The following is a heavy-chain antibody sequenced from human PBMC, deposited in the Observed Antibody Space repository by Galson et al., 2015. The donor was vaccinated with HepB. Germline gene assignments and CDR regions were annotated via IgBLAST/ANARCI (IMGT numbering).Heavy chain of an antibody. V-gene: IGHV3-33*07. D-gene: IGHD3-10*01. CDR3: AREGIWFGELLSFDY. J-gene: IGHJ4*02. CDR1: GSTFGSYG. CDR2: IWYDGSNK. Sequence: SLRLSCAASGSTFGSYGVYWVRQAPGKGLEWVAVIWYDGSNKYYADSVKGRFTISRDNSKNTLYLQMNSLRAEDTAVYYCAREGIWFGELLSFDYWGQGTLVTVSS.